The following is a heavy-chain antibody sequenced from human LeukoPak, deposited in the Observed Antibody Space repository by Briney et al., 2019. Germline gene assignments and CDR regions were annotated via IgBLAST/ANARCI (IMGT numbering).Heavy chain of an antibody. CDR3: ARSPSIAVAGTGDWFDP. Sequence: PQASVKVSFKASGYPFTSYYMHWVRQAPGQGLEWMGIINPSGGSKSYAQKFQGRVTMTRDTSTSTVYMELSSLRSEDTAVYYCARSPSIAVAGTGDWFDPWGQGTLVTVSS. V-gene: IGHV1-46*01. J-gene: IGHJ5*02. CDR1: GYPFTSYY. D-gene: IGHD6-19*01. CDR2: INPSGGSK.